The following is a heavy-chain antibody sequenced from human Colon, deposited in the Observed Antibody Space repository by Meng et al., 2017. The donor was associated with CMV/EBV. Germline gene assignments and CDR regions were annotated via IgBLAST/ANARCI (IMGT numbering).Heavy chain of an antibody. CDR3: ARMALHWYFDL. CDR1: GDSISGRSYY. D-gene: IGHD5-24*01. V-gene: IGHV4-39*07. CDR2: IYYTGND. J-gene: IGHJ2*01. Sequence: EPGPGRGKPSESLSLTCTVSGDSISGRSYYWGWIRQPPGKGLEWIASIYYTGNDYHNPSLKSRVTISIDTSNNQFSLRLTSVTAADTAVYYCARMALHWYFDLWGRGTLVTVSS.